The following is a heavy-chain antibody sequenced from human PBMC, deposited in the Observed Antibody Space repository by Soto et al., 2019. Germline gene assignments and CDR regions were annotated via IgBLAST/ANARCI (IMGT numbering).Heavy chain of an antibody. V-gene: IGHV3-74*01. CDR3: ARVPVGSSWYDY. Sequence: GGSLRLSCAASGFTFSSFWMHWVRQAPGKGLVWVSRINSDGSSTSYADSVKGRFTIPRDNAKNTLYLQMNSLRAEDTAVYYCARVPVGSSWYDYWGQGTLVTVSS. D-gene: IGHD6-13*01. CDR2: INSDGSST. CDR1: GFTFSSFW. J-gene: IGHJ4*02.